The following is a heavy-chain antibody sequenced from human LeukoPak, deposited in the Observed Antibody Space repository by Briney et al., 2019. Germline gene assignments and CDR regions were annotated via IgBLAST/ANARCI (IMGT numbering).Heavy chain of an antibody. CDR2: IKSKTDGGTT. Sequence: GGSLRLSCAASGFTFSNAWMSWVRQAPGKGLEWVGHIKSKTDGGTTDYAAPVKGRLTISRDDSKNTLYLQMNSLKTEDTAVYYCTTDQWLVPGVDYWGQGTLVTVSS. CDR3: TTDQWLVPGVDY. D-gene: IGHD6-19*01. CDR1: GFTFSNAW. J-gene: IGHJ4*02. V-gene: IGHV3-15*07.